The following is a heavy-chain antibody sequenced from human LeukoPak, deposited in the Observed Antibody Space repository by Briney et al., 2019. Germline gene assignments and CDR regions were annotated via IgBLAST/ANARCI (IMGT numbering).Heavy chain of an antibody. CDR3: ARGAVVVVAAIISSNWFDP. CDR2: INHSGST. D-gene: IGHD2-15*01. J-gene: IGHJ5*02. Sequence: SETLSLTCAVYGGSFSGYYWSWLRQPPGKGLEWIGEINHSGSTNYNPSLKSRVTISVDTSKNQFSLKLSSVTAADTAVYYCARGAVVVVAAIISSNWFDPWGQGTLVTVSS. CDR1: GGSFSGYY. V-gene: IGHV4-34*01.